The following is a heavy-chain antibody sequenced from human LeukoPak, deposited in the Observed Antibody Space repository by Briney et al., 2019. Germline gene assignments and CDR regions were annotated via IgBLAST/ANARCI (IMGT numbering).Heavy chain of an antibody. V-gene: IGHV3-30-3*01. CDR3: AKDGPSYGDYVRKPFDY. CDR2: ISYDGSNK. J-gene: IGHJ4*02. D-gene: IGHD4-17*01. CDR1: GFTFSSYA. Sequence: PWGSLRLSCAASGFTFSSYAMHWVRQAPGKGLEWVAVISYDGSNKYYADSVKGRFTISRDNSQNTLYLQMNSLRAEDTAVYYCAKDGPSYGDYVRKPFDYWGQGTLVTVSS.